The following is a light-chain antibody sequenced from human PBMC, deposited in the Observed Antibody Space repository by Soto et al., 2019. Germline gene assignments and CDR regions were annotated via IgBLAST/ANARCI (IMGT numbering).Light chain of an antibody. J-gene: IGKJ4*01. V-gene: IGKV1-33*01. CDR1: QDINNY. CDR2: DAS. CDR3: QQYEDLPLT. Sequence: DIQLTQSPYSLSASVGDRVTITCQASQDINNYLNWYQQKPGKAHKLLIFDASSVETGVPSRFGGSGSGTHFTFTISSLEPEDIATYHCQQYEDLPLTFGGGNSVELK.